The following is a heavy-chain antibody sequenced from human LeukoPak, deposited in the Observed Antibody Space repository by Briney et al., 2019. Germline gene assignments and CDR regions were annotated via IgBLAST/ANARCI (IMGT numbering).Heavy chain of an antibody. J-gene: IGHJ6*02. CDR1: GFTFSSYS. CDR3: ARDLLDYYDSSGYYPTYYYYGMDV. V-gene: IGHV3-48*02. D-gene: IGHD3-22*01. CDR2: ISSSSTTI. Sequence: GESLRLTCAASGFTFSSYSTNWVRLAPGKGLEWVSYISSSSTTIYYADSVKGRFTISRDNAENSVYLQMNGLRDEDTAVYYCARDLLDYYDSSGYYPTYYYYGMDVWGQGITVTVSS.